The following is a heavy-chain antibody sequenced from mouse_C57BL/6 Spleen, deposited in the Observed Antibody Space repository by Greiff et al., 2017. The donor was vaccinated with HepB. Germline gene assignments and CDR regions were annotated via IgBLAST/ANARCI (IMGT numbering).Heavy chain of an antibody. V-gene: IGHV1-53*01. D-gene: IGHD1-1*01. Sequence: QVQLQQSGTELVKPGASVKLSCKASGYTFTSYWMHWVKQRPGQGLEWIGNINPSNGGTNYNEKFKSKATLTVDKSSSTAYMQLSSLTSEDSAVYYCARSHYGSSPFAYWGQGTLVTVSA. J-gene: IGHJ3*01. CDR1: GYTFTSYW. CDR2: INPSNGGT. CDR3: ARSHYGSSPFAY.